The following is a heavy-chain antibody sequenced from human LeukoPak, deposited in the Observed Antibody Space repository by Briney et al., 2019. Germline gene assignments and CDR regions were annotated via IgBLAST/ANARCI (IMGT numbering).Heavy chain of an antibody. CDR2: IYHSGST. D-gene: IGHD6-19*01. J-gene: IGHJ4*02. CDR3: ARDGQWLVQGFDY. Sequence: SETLSLTCTVSGGSISSGGYYWSWIRQPPGKGLEWIGYIYHSGSTYYNPSLKSRVTISVDRSKNQFSLKLSSVTAADTAVYYCARDGQWLVQGFDYWGQGTLVTVSS. V-gene: IGHV4-30-2*01. CDR1: GGSISSGGYY.